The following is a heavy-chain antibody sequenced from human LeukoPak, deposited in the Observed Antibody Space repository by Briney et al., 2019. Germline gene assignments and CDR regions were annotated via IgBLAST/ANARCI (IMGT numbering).Heavy chain of an antibody. D-gene: IGHD3-22*01. Sequence: GGSLRLSCAASGFTFRNYAMSWVRQAPGKGLEWVSGITGSGDSTYYADSVKGRFATSRDNSKNTVYLQMNSLRAEDTAVYYRAKRDSSGYYYFDYWGQGALVTVSS. CDR2: ITGSGDST. CDR1: GFTFRNYA. V-gene: IGHV3-23*01. J-gene: IGHJ4*02. CDR3: AKRDSSGYYYFDY.